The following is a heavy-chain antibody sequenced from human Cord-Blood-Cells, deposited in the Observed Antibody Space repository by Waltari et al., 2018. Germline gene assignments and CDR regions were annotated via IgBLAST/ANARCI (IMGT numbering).Heavy chain of an antibody. V-gene: IGHV4-38-2*02. CDR3: ARGGPYSSSSFDY. D-gene: IGHD6-6*01. CDR2: IYHSGST. Sequence: QVQLQESGPGLVKPSETLSLTCTVSGYSISSGYYWGWIRQPPGKGLEWIGSIYHSGSTDYNPALKSRVTISVATSKNQFSLKLSSVTAADTAVYYCARGGPYSSSSFDYWGQGTLVTVSS. J-gene: IGHJ4*02. CDR1: GYSISSGYY.